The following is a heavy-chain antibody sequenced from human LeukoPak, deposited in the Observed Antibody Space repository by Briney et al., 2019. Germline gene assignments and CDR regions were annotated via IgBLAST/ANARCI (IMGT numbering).Heavy chain of an antibody. V-gene: IGHV1-18*01. CDR3: ARDWRSLFGVSSGYYYEVVPFDY. D-gene: IGHD3-22*01. Sequence: GSSVKVSCEASGYTFTSYGISWVRQAPGQGLEWMGWISAYNGNTNYAQKLQGRVTMTTDTSTSTAYMELRSLRSDDTAVYYCARDWRSLFGVSSGYYYEVVPFDYWGQGTLVTVSS. J-gene: IGHJ4*02. CDR1: GYTFTSYG. CDR2: ISAYNGNT.